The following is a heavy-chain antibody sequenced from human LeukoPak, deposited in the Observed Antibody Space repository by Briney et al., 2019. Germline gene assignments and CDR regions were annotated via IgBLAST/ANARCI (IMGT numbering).Heavy chain of an antibody. CDR3: ARVGPAVAGTHFYYGMDV. Sequence: SETLSLTCTVSGGSISSGGYYWSWIRQPPGKGLEWIGYIYYSGSANYNPSLKSRVTISVDTSKNQFSLKLTSVTAADSAVYYCARVGPAVAGTHFYYGMDVWGQGTTVTVSS. J-gene: IGHJ6*02. V-gene: IGHV4-61*08. CDR2: IYYSGSA. D-gene: IGHD6-19*01. CDR1: GGSISSGGYY.